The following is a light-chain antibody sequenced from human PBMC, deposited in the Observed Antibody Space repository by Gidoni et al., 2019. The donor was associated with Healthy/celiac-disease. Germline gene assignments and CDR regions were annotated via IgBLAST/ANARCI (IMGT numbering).Light chain of an antibody. CDR3: QQSYSTPRPPT. V-gene: IGKV1-39*01. CDR2: AAS. CDR1: QSISSY. Sequence: DIQMTQSPSSLSASVGDRVTITCRASQSISSYLNWYQQKPGKAPKLLIYAASSLQSGVPSRFSGSGSGTDFTLTISSLQPEDFATYYCQQSYSTPRPPTFXGXTKVEIK. J-gene: IGKJ4*01.